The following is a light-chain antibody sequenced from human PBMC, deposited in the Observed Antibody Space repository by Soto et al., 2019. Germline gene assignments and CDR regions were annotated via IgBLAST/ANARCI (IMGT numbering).Light chain of an antibody. V-gene: IGKV1-5*01. CDR1: QSISSY. CDR3: QHYNSYSEA. J-gene: IGKJ1*01. CDR2: GAS. Sequence: DIQMTQSPSTLSASVGDRVTITCRASQSISSYLNWYQQKPGKAPKLLIYGASTLQSGVPSRFSGSGSGTEFTLTISSLQPDDFATYHCQHYNSYSEAFGQGTKVDIK.